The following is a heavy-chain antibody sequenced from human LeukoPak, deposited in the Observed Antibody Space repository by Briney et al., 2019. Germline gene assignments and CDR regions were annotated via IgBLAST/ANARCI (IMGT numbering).Heavy chain of an antibody. CDR1: GYTFTSYD. CDR3: ARTYCSSTSCYSGY. CDR2: ISAYNGNT. Sequence: ASVKVSCKASGYTFTSYDINWVRQATGQGLEWMGWISAYNGNTNYAQKLQGRVTMTTDTSTSTAYMELRSLRSDDTAVYYCARTYCSSTSCYSGYWGQGTLVTVSS. J-gene: IGHJ4*02. D-gene: IGHD2-2*01. V-gene: IGHV1-18*01.